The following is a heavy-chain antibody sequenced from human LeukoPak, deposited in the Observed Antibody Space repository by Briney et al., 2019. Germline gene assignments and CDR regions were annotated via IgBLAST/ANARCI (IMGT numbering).Heavy chain of an antibody. D-gene: IGHD2/OR15-2a*01. CDR1: GFTFSYHW. Sequence: GGSLRLSCAASGFTFSYHWMTWVRQAPGKGLEWVANIKNDGTVKNYVDSVKGRFTISRDNAKNSLYLQMNSLRAEDTALYYCANMDVWGQGTLVTVSS. J-gene: IGHJ4*02. V-gene: IGHV3-7*03. CDR3: ANMDV. CDR2: IKNDGTVK.